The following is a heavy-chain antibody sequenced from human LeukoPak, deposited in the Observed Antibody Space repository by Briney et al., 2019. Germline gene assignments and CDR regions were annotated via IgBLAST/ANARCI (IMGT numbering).Heavy chain of an antibody. V-gene: IGHV4-59*01. CDR3: ARVRYSSSWFYYFDY. D-gene: IGHD6-13*01. CDR2: IYYSGST. Sequence: ASETLSLTCTVSGGSISSYYWSWIRQPPGKGLEWIGYIYYSGSTNYNPSLKSRVTISVDTSKNQFSLKLSSVTAADTAVYYCARVRYSSSWFYYFDYWGQGTLVTVSS. CDR1: GGSISSYY. J-gene: IGHJ4*02.